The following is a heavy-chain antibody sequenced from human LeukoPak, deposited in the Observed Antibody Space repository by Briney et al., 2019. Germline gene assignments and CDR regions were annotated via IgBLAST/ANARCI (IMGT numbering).Heavy chain of an antibody. CDR2: ISNNGDRT. Sequence: GRSLRLSCAASGFAFSSYPMHWVRQAPGKGLEYVASISNNGDRTNYANSVKGRFTISRDNSKNTLYLQMGSLRAEDMAVYYCARSRGSQNSGWYGDYWGQGAQVTVSS. CDR3: ARSRGSQNSGWYGDY. D-gene: IGHD6-19*01. J-gene: IGHJ4*02. CDR1: GFAFSSYP. V-gene: IGHV3-64*01.